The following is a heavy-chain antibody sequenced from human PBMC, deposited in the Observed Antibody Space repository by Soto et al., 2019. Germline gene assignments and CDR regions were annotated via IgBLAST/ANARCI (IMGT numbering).Heavy chain of an antibody. J-gene: IGHJ5*02. CDR1: GGPIRSSSPF. CDR2: IYYSGST. CDR3: ARQPSP. V-gene: IGHV4-39*01. Sequence: PSXTRSLTGTVSGGPIRSSSPFWGWIRQPPGKGLEWIGSIYYSGSTYYNPSLKSRVTVSVDTSKNQFSLKLSSVTAADTAVYYCARQPSPWGQGTLVTVSS.